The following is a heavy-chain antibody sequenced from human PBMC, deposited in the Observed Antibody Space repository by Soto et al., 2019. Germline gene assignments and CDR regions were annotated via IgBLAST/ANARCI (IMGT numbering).Heavy chain of an antibody. Sequence: PGGSLRLSCAASGFTFSSYAMSWVRQAPGKGLEWVSAISGSGGSTYYADSVKGRFTISRDNSKNTLYLQMNSLRAEDTAVYYCAKDTHLLRFLEWLSGPPSCYGMDVWGQGTTVTVSS. CDR3: AKDTHLLRFLEWLSGPPSCYGMDV. CDR2: ISGSGGST. J-gene: IGHJ6*02. V-gene: IGHV3-23*01. CDR1: GFTFSSYA. D-gene: IGHD3-3*01.